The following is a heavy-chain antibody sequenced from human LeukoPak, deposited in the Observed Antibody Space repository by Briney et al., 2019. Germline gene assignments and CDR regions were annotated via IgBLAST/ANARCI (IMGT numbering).Heavy chain of an antibody. J-gene: IGHJ5*02. CDR2: IYYSGST. Sequence: SETLSLTCVVYGGSFSGYYWSWIRQPPGKGLEWIGSIYYSGSTYYNPSLKSRVTISVDTSKNQFSLKLSSVTAADTAVYYCARGGIVVVPAAPNWFDPWGQGTLVTVSS. D-gene: IGHD2-2*01. V-gene: IGHV4-34*01. CDR1: GGSFSGYY. CDR3: ARGGIVVVPAAPNWFDP.